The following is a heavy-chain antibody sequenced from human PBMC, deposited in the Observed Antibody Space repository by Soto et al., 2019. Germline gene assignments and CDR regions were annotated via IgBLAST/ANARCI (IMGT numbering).Heavy chain of an antibody. CDR1: GGFLSESY. J-gene: IGHJ5*02. CDR3: VRIRYQLPSSVLWLDP. CDR2: INHVGGT. D-gene: IGHD3-16*01. Sequence: SETLSLTCAVYGGFLSESYWTWIRQPPGKGLEWIGEINHVGGTNYNPSLKNRVTMSVDTSQNQFSLRLISVTAADTAMYFCVRIRYQLPSSVLWLDPWGQGTPVTVSS. V-gene: IGHV4-34*01.